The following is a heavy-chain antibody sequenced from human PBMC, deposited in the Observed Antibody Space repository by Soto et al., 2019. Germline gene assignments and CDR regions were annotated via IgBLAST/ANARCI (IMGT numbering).Heavy chain of an antibody. J-gene: IGHJ6*02. D-gene: IGHD3-9*01. CDR2: ISSSSSYI. CDR3: ARDILTGYSRAYYYYGMDV. Sequence: PGGSLRLSCAASGFTFSSYSMNWVRQAPGKGLEWVSSISSSSSYIYYADSVKGRFTISRDNAKNSLYLQMNNLRAEDTAVYYCARDILTGYSRAYYYYGMDVWGQGTTVTVSS. CDR1: GFTFSSYS. V-gene: IGHV3-21*01.